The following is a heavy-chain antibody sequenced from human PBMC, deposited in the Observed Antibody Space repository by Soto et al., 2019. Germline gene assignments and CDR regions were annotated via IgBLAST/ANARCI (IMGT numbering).Heavy chain of an antibody. CDR3: ARDRYVDMATTMGVFDY. CDR2: INPSGGST. Sequence: GASVKVSCKASGYTFTSYYMHWVRQAPGQGLEWMGIINPSGGSTSYAQKFQGRVTMTRDTSTSTVYMELSSLRSEDTAVYYCARDRYVDMATTMGVFDYWGQGTLVTVSS. CDR1: GYTFTSYY. D-gene: IGHD5-12*01. V-gene: IGHV1-46*01. J-gene: IGHJ4*02.